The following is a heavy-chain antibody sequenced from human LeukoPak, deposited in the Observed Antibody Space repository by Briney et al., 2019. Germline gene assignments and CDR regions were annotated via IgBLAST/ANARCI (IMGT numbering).Heavy chain of an antibody. D-gene: IGHD3-10*01. J-gene: IGHJ4*02. CDR2: IYHSGYT. CDR1: GGSINSSSYY. V-gene: IGHV4-39*01. CDR3: ARSSMFRGVTVDY. Sequence: PSETLSLTCTVSGGSINSSSYYWGWIRQPPGEALGWIGSIYHSGYTYYNPSLKSRVTISVDTSKSQFSLKLSSVTAADTAVYYCARSSMFRGVTVDYWGQGTLVTVSS.